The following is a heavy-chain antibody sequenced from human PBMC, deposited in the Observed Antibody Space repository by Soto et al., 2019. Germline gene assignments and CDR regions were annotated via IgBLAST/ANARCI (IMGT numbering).Heavy chain of an antibody. D-gene: IGHD2-15*01. CDR3: ARDPMEDCSGGSCYPGTLLDY. CDR1: GFTFSSYA. Sequence: QVQLVESGGGVVQPGRSLRLSCAASGFTFSSYAMHWVRQAPGKGLEWVAVISYDGSNKYYADSVKGRFTISRDNSKNTLYLQMNSLRAEDTAVYYCARDPMEDCSGGSCYPGTLLDYWGHGTLVTVSS. CDR2: ISYDGSNK. J-gene: IGHJ4*01. V-gene: IGHV3-30-3*01.